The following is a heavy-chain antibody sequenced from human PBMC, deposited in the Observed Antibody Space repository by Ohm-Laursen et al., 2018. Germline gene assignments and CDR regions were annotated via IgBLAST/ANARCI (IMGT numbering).Heavy chain of an antibody. CDR3: AKSGINSGWYNWFDP. CDR1: GFTFDDYD. D-gene: IGHD6-19*01. J-gene: IGHJ5*02. V-gene: IGHV3-9*01. Sequence: RSLRLSCTASGFTFDDYDMHWVRQAPGKGLEGVSRISWNSGSIDYADSVKGRFTISRDNAKNSLYLQMNSLRAVDPALYYCAKSGINSGWYNWFDPWGQGTLVTVSS. CDR2: ISWNSGSI.